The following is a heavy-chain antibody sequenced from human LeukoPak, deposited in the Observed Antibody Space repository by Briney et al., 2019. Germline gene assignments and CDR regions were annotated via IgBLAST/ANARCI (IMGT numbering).Heavy chain of an antibody. CDR1: GYTFTNYG. D-gene: IGHD1-26*01. J-gene: IGHJ4*02. CDR3: ARGLVDGVGAPGAY. Sequence: GASVKVSCKASGYTFTNYGISWVRQAPGQGLEWMGWINTYTGNKNYAHILQSRVTITTDTSTSTAYTEQRSLSCDDTAVSYCARGLVDGVGAPGAYWGQGALVTVSS. V-gene: IGHV1-18*01. CDR2: INTYTGNK.